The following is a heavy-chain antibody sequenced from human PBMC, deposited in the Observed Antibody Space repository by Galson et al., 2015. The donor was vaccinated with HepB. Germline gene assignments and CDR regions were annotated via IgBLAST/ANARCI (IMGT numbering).Heavy chain of an antibody. CDR3: ARTAPPEGYCSSTSCYTSHYFDY. J-gene: IGHJ4*02. D-gene: IGHD2-2*02. CDR1: GFTFSSHW. CDR2: IKQDGSEK. Sequence: SPRLSCAASGFTFSSHWMSWVRQAPGKGLEWVANIKQDGSEKYYVDSVKGRFTVSRDNAKNSLYLQMNSLRAEDTAVYYCARTAPPEGYCSSTSCYTSHYFDYWGQGTLVTVSS. V-gene: IGHV3-7*03.